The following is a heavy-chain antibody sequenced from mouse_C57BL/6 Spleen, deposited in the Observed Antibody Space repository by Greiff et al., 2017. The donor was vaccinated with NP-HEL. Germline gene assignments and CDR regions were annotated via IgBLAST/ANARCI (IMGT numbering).Heavy chain of an antibody. J-gene: IGHJ3*01. V-gene: IGHV1-52*01. Sequence: QVQLQQPGAELVRPGSSVKLSCKASGYTFTSYWMHWVKQRPIQGLEWIGNIDPSDSETPYNQKFKDKATLTVDKSSSTAYMQLSSLTSEDSAVYYCAIEEGNYGGLFAYWGQGTLVTVSA. CDR1: GYTFTSYW. CDR3: AIEEGNYGGLFAY. CDR2: IDPSDSET. D-gene: IGHD2-1*01.